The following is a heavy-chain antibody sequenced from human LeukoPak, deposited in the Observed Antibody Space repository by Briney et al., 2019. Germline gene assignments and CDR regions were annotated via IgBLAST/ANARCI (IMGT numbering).Heavy chain of an antibody. J-gene: IGHJ4*02. CDR3: ARGFLDGGWYSNYFDY. CDR2: IYYSGST. D-gene: IGHD6-19*01. V-gene: IGHV4-61*08. CDR1: GGSISSGDYY. Sequence: SQTLSLTCTVSGGSISSGDYYWSWIRQPPGKGLEWIGYIYYSGSTNYNPSLKSRVTISVDTSKNQFSLKLSSVTAADTAVYYCARGFLDGGWYSNYFDYWGQGTLVTVSS.